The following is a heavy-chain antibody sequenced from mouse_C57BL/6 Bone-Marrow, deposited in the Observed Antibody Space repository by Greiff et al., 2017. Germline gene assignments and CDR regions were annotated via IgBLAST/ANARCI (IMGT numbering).Heavy chain of an antibody. Sequence: QVQLQQSGAELVRPGTSVKMSCKASGYTFTNYWIGWAKQRPGHGLEWIGDIYPGGGYTNYNEKFKGKATLTADKSSSTAYMQFSSLTSEDSAIYYCARRIYYYGISYWYFDVWGTGTTVTVSS. CDR1: GYTFTNYW. J-gene: IGHJ1*03. CDR2: IYPGGGYT. CDR3: ARRIYYYGISYWYFDV. D-gene: IGHD1-1*01. V-gene: IGHV1-63*01.